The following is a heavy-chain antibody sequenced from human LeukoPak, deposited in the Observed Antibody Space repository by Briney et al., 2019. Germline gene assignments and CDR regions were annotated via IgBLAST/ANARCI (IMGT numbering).Heavy chain of an antibody. V-gene: IGHV3-48*01. CDR2: ISSSSSTI. D-gene: IGHD3-10*01. CDR1: GFSFGNYW. CDR3: ARESWWITMVRGVADY. J-gene: IGHJ4*02. Sequence: GGSLRLSCAASGFSFGNYWMAWVRQAPGKGLEWVSYISSSSSTIYYADSVKGRFTISRDNAKDSLYLQMNSLRAEDTAVYYCARESWWITMVRGVADYWGQGTLVTVSS.